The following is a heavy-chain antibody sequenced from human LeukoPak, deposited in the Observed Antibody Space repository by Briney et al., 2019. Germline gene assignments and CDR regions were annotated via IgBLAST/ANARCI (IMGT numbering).Heavy chain of an antibody. V-gene: IGHV1-3*01. CDR2: VSAANNP. Sequence: ASVKVSSKTSGYIFTPHHIHWMRQAPGQGLELLGWVSAANNPEYSQKFQGRVVITRDASATTSYLELNSLRSEDTAVYYCAMSVEMPPIPSFDYWGQGTLVTVSS. CDR1: GYIFTPHH. D-gene: IGHD5-24*01. J-gene: IGHJ4*02. CDR3: AMSVEMPPIPSFDY.